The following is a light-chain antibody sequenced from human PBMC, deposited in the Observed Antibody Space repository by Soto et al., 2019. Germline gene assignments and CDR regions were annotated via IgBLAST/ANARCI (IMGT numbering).Light chain of an antibody. V-gene: IGLV2-23*01. J-gene: IGLJ1*01. CDR1: SSDVGSYNL. CDR2: EGS. Sequence: QSALTQPASVSGSPGQSITISCTGTSSDVGSYNLVSWYQQHPAKAPKLMIYEGSKRPSGVSKRFSGSKSGNTASLTISGLQAEDEADYYCCSYAGSSTYVFGTGTKLTVL. CDR3: CSYAGSSTYV.